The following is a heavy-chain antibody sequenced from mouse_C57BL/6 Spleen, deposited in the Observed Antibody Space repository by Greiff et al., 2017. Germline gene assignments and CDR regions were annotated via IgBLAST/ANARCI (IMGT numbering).Heavy chain of an antibody. CDR1: GFTFSSYA. CDR2: ISDGGSYT. D-gene: IGHD1-1*01. Sequence: EVQLVESGGGLVKPGGSLKLSCAASGFTFSSYAMSWVRQTPEKRLEWVATISDGGSYTYYPDNVKGRFTISRDNAKNNLYLQMSHLKSEDTAMYYCARVTTVVANYAMDYWGQGTSVTVSS. CDR3: ARVTTVVANYAMDY. J-gene: IGHJ4*01. V-gene: IGHV5-4*01.